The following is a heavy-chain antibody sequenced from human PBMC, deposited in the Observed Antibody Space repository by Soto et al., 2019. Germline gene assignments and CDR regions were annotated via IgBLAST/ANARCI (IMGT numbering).Heavy chain of an antibody. J-gene: IGHJ6*02. CDR2: IYPGDSDT. CDR3: ASRPAIFGVTMDV. D-gene: IGHD3-3*01. Sequence: GESLKISCKGSGYSFTSYWIGWVRQMPGKGLEWMGIIYPGDSDTRYSPSFQGQVTISADKSISTAYLQWSSLKASDTAMYYCASRPAIFGVTMDVWGQGTTVTVSS. V-gene: IGHV5-51*01. CDR1: GYSFTSYW.